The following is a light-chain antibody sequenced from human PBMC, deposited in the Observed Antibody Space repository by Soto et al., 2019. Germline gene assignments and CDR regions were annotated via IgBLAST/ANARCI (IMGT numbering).Light chain of an antibody. V-gene: IGLV2-14*01. Sequence: QSVLTQPASVSGSPGQSITISCTGTSSDLGSYNYVAWYQYFPGKTPKLIIYEVRNRPSGVSFRFSGSKSGNKASLTIAGLPAEDEADYYCISYRGSDTSYVFGTGTKLTVL. CDR2: EVR. CDR1: SSDLGSYNY. CDR3: ISYRGSDTSYV. J-gene: IGLJ1*01.